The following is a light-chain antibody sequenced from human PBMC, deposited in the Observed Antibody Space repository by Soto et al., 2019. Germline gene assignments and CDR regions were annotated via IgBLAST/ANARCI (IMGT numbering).Light chain of an antibody. V-gene: IGLV2-8*01. CDR3: SSDAGNNIYV. J-gene: IGLJ1*01. CDR2: EVS. Sequence: QYVLTQPPSASGSPGQSVTISCTGTSSDVGGYHYVSWYQQHPGKAPKLLVYEVSKRPSGVPNRFSGSKSGNTASLTVSGLQAEDEADYYCSSDAGNNIYVFGTGTKVTVL. CDR1: SSDVGGYHY.